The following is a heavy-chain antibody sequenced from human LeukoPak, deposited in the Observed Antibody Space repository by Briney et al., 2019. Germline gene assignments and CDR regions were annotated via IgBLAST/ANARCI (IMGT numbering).Heavy chain of an antibody. Sequence: PGGSLRLSCAASGFTFSSYWMHWVRQAPGKGLVWVSRINSDGSSTSYADSVKGRFTISRDNAKNTLYLQMNSLRAEDTAVYYCARDPTTYYYDSSGYWYYYYYYMDVWGKGTKVTVSS. J-gene: IGHJ6*03. CDR2: INSDGSST. CDR3: ARDPTTYYYDSSGYWYYYYYYMDV. CDR1: GFTFSSYW. V-gene: IGHV3-74*01. D-gene: IGHD3-22*01.